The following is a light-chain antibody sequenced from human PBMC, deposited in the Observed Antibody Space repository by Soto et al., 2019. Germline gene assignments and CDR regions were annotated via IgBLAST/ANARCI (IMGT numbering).Light chain of an antibody. J-gene: IGLJ1*01. CDR1: SSDVGSYNL. CDR2: EVS. Sequence: QSDIAEPASVVDPAGQPITISCTGTSSDVGSYNLVSWYQQHPGKAPKFMIYEVSKRPSGVSNRFSGSKSGNTASLTISGLQAEDEADYYCCSYAGSSTYVFGTGTKVTVL. CDR3: CSYAGSSTYV. V-gene: IGLV2-23*02.